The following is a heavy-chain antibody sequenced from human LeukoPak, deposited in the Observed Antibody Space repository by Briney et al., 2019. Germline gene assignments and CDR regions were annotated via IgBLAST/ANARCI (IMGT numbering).Heavy chain of an antibody. CDR3: ARMACSGGSCYPDY. J-gene: IGHJ4*02. D-gene: IGHD2-15*01. CDR2: IYYSGST. Sequence: SETLSLTCTVSGGSISSGGYYWSWIRQHPGKGLEWIGYIYYSGSTYYNPSLKSRVTISVDTSKNQFSLKLSSVTAADTAVYHCARMACSGGSCYPDYWGQGTLVTVSS. CDR1: GGSISSGGYY. V-gene: IGHV4-31*03.